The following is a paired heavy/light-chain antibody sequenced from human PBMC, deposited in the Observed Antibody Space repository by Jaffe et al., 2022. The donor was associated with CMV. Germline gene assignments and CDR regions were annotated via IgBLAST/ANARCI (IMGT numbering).Heavy chain of an antibody. Sequence: QMQLVESGGGVVQPGRSLRLSCAASGFIFSSYGMLWVRQAPGKGLEWVAILSYDGTNEYYAASVEGRFTISRDNSKNTLHLQMYRLRAEDTAVYYCAKLGQRGRGVAPFSLIDYWGQGTLVAVSS. V-gene: IGHV3-30*18. CDR1: GFIFSSYG. D-gene: IGHD3-3*01. J-gene: IGHJ4*02. CDR2: LSYDGTNE. CDR3: AKLGQRGRGVAPFSLIDY.
Light chain of an antibody. CDR2: DVT. Sequence: QSGLTQPRSVSGSPGQSVTISCTGTSSDVGGFDFVSWYQQHPGKAPKLMIYDVTKRPSGVPDRFSGSKSGNTASLTISGLQPEDEADYTCCSYAGVYTFYVFGTGTTVTVL. J-gene: IGLJ1*01. V-gene: IGLV2-11*01. CDR1: SSDVGGFDF. CDR3: CSYAGVYTFYV.